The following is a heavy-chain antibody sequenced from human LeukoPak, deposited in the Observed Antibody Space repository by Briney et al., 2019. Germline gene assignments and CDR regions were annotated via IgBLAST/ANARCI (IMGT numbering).Heavy chain of an antibody. D-gene: IGHD3-9*01. Sequence: SQTLSLTCTVSGGSISSYYWSWIRQPPGKGLEWIGYIYYSGSTNYNPSLKSRVTISVDTSKNQFSLKLSSVTAADTAVYYCAREKYYDILPGWAGFDYWGQGTLVTVSS. CDR3: AREKYYDILPGWAGFDY. J-gene: IGHJ4*02. CDR2: IYYSGST. V-gene: IGHV4-59*12. CDR1: GGSISSYY.